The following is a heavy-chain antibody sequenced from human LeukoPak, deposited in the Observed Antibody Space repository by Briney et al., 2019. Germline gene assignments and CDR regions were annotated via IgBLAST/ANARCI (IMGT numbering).Heavy chain of an antibody. V-gene: IGHV5-51*01. CDR1: GYSFTSYW. J-gene: IGHJ5*02. CDR3: AGQYYDILTGYYFDP. CDR2: IYPGDSDT. Sequence: GESLRISCKGSGYSFTSYWIGWVRQMPGKGLEWMGIIYPGDSDTRYSPSFQGQVTISADKSISTAYLQWSSLKASDTAMYYCAGQYYDILTGYYFDPWGQGTLVTVSS. D-gene: IGHD3-9*01.